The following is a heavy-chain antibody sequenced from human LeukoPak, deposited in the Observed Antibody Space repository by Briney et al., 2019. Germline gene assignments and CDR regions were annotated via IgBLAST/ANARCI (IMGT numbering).Heavy chain of an antibody. CDR1: GGSISTYY. CDR2: IYYSGST. Sequence: SETLSLTCTVSGGSISTYYWSWLRQPPGKGLEWIGYIYYSGSTNYNPSLKSRVTISVDTSKNQFSLKLSSVTAADTAVYYCAREYSSGCQDYWGQGTLVTVSS. J-gene: IGHJ4*02. CDR3: AREYSSGCQDY. D-gene: IGHD6-19*01. V-gene: IGHV4-59*12.